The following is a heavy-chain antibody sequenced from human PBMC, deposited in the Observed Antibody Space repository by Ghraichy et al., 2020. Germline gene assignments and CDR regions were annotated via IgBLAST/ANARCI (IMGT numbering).Heavy chain of an antibody. Sequence: GGSLRLSCAASGFSFRHSWMNWVRQAPGKGLEWLANIKMDGRDKDYVDSVKGRFAISRDNAKNSLFLQMNSLRAEDTAVYYCVRETRLNGLDSWGRGRLVTVAS. CDR1: GFSFRHSW. CDR2: IKMDGRDK. CDR3: VRETRLNGLDS. V-gene: IGHV3-7*03. J-gene: IGHJ3*02.